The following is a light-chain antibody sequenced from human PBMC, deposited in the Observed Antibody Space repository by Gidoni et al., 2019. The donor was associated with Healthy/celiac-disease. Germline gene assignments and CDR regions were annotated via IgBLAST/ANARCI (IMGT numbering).Light chain of an antibody. CDR3: MQDLQTPWT. CDR2: LGS. V-gene: IGKV2-28*01. Sequence: DIVMTQSPLSLPVTPGEPASISCRSSQSLLHSNGYNYLDWYLQKPGQSPQLLIYLGSNRASGVPDRCSGSGAGTDFTLKISRVEAEDVGVYYCMQDLQTPWTFGQGTKVEIK. J-gene: IGKJ1*01. CDR1: QSLLHSNGYNY.